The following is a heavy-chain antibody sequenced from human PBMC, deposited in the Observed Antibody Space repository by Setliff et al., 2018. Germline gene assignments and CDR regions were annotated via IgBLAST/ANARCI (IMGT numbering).Heavy chain of an antibody. CDR2: ISAYNGNT. J-gene: IGHJ6*02. CDR1: GYTFTSYG. Sequence: ASVKVSCKASGYTFTSYGISWVRQAPGQGLEWMGWISAYNGNTKYSQKFQGRVTITADESTSTAYMELSSLRSEDTAVYYCARAGLLWFGDQTYYYYGMDVWGQGTTVTVSS. CDR3: ARAGLLWFGDQTYYYYGMDV. V-gene: IGHV1-18*01. D-gene: IGHD3-10*01.